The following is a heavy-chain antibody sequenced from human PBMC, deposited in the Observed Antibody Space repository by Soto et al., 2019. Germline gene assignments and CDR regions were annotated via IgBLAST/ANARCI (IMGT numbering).Heavy chain of an antibody. CDR1: GFTVSTKY. J-gene: IGHJ3*01. V-gene: IGHV3-53*01. CDR2: IYPGGNT. Sequence: EVQLVESGGGLIQPGGSLRLSCAASGFTVSTKYMNWVRQAPGRGLEWVSVIYPGGNTYYTDSVKGRFTISRDNANGSLHLQMNNLRDDDTAVYYCARDGCSSASCYTYMRAFDVWGQGTEVSVSS. D-gene: IGHD2-2*02. CDR3: ARDGCSSASCYTYMRAFDV.